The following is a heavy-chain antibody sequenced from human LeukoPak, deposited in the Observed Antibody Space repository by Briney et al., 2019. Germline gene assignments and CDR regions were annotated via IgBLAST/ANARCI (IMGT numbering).Heavy chain of an antibody. CDR1: GGSISSYY. CDR2: IYYSGST. Sequence: SETLSLTCTVSGGSISSYYWSWIRQPPGKGLEWIGYIYYSGSTNYNPSLKSRVTISVDTSKNQFSLKLSSVTAADTAVYYCASSSWYGRVDYWGQGTLVTVSS. D-gene: IGHD6-13*01. CDR3: ASSSWYGRVDY. J-gene: IGHJ4*02. V-gene: IGHV4-59*01.